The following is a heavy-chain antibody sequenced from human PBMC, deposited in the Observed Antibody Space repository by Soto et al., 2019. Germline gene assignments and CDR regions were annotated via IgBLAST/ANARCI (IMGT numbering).Heavy chain of an antibody. D-gene: IGHD3-10*01. Sequence: EVQLLESGGGLVQPGGSLRLSCAASGFTFRDFAMSWVRQAPGKGLEWVSAITGSGGSTYYADSMKGRFSISRDNSKNTLFLQMHSLRAEDTAVYFCAKGSVRLLRGVNLNFDYWGQGSLVTVSS. J-gene: IGHJ4*02. CDR2: ITGSGGST. CDR1: GFTFRDFA. V-gene: IGHV3-23*01. CDR3: AKGSVRLLRGVNLNFDY.